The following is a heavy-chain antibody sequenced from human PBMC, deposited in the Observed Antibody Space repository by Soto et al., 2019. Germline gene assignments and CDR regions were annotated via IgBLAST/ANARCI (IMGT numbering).Heavy chain of an antibody. V-gene: IGHV5-51*01. CDR1: GYSFTSYW. J-gene: IGHJ4*02. CDR3: ARRGYGGNSVWVYFDY. D-gene: IGHD4-17*01. Sequence: LGESLKISCKGSGYSFTSYWIGWVRQMPGKGLEWMGIIYPGDSDTRYSPSFQGQVTISADKSISTAYLQWSSLKASDTAMYYCARRGYGGNSVWVYFDYWGQGTLVTVSS. CDR2: IYPGDSDT.